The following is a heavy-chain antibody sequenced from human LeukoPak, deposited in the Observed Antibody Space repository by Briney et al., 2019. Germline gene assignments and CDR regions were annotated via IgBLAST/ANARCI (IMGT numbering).Heavy chain of an antibody. V-gene: IGHV3-23*01. CDR1: GFTFSSYS. J-gene: IGHJ5*02. D-gene: IGHD4-17*01. CDR2: ISGSGGST. Sequence: GGSLRLSCAASGFTFSSYSMNWVRQAPGKGLEWVSAISGSGGSTYYADSVKGRFTISGDNSKNTLYLQMNSLRAEDTAVYYCAKELYGDHVGWFDPWGQGTLVTVSS. CDR3: AKELYGDHVGWFDP.